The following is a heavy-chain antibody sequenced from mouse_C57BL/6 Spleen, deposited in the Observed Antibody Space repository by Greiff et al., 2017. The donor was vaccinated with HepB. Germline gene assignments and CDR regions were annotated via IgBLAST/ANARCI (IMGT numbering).Heavy chain of an antibody. CDR1: GYTFTDYY. Sequence: EVQLVESGPVLVKPGASVKMSCKASGYTFTDYYMNWVKQSHGKSLEWIGVINTYNGGTSYNQKFKGKATLTVDKSSSTAYMELNSLTSEDSAVYYCARKGTTVEGDYFDYWGQGTTLTVSS. CDR3: ARKGTTVEGDYFDY. J-gene: IGHJ2*01. D-gene: IGHD1-1*01. CDR2: INTYNGGT. V-gene: IGHV1-19*01.